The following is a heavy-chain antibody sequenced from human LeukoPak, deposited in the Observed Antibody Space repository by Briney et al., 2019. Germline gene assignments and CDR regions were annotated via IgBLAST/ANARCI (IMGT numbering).Heavy chain of an antibody. J-gene: IGHJ2*01. CDR1: GGSISSSDYY. CDR3: ARGYCSGGSCYSWYFDL. Sequence: SQTLSLTCTVSGGSISSSDYYWSWIRQPPGKGLEWIGYIYYSGSTYYNPSLKSRVTISVDTSKNQFSLKLSSVTAADTAVYYCARGYCSGGSCYSWYFDLWGRGTLVTVSS. D-gene: IGHD2-15*01. V-gene: IGHV4-30-4*01. CDR2: IYYSGST.